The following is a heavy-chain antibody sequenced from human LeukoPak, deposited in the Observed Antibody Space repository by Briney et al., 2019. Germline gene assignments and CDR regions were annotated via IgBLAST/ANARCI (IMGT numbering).Heavy chain of an antibody. CDR1: GYTFTGYY. Sequence: GASVKVSCKASGYTFTGYYMHWVRQAPGQGLEWMGWINPNSGGTNYAQKFQDWVTMTRDTSVNTVYMELSSLKSDDTAVYYCARVGYYYGAGSHFKALDSWGQGTLVIVSS. CDR2: INPNSGGT. V-gene: IGHV1-2*04. J-gene: IGHJ4*02. D-gene: IGHD3-10*01. CDR3: ARVGYYYGAGSHFKALDS.